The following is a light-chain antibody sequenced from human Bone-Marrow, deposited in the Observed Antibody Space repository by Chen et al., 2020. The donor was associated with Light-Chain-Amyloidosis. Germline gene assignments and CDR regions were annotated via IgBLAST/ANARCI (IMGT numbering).Light chain of an antibody. V-gene: IGLV3-10*01. Sequence: SYELTQPPPGSVSLGQPARITSSGEALPKKYAFWYQQKSGQPPVLVIYEDNKRASECPERFSESSSGTVATLTISGAQVEDEAVYHCYSTDISGNVAVFGGGTKLTVL. CDR3: YSTDISGNVAV. J-gene: IGLJ3*02. CDR1: ALPKKY. CDR2: EDN.